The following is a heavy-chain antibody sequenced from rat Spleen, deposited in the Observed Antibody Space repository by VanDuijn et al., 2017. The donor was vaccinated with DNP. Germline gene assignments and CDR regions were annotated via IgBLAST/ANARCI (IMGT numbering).Heavy chain of an antibody. CDR3: ARRGGIAAPDWYFDF. J-gene: IGHJ1*01. V-gene: IGHV5-25*01. CDR1: GFTFSNYD. Sequence: EVQLVESGGGLVQPGRSLKLSCAASGFTFSNYDMAWVRQAPTKGLEWVASISPSGGSTYYRDSVKGRFTISRDNGKSSLYLQMNSLKSEDTATYYCARRGGIAAPDWYFDFWGPGTMVTVSS. D-gene: IGHD1-2*01. CDR2: ISPSGGST.